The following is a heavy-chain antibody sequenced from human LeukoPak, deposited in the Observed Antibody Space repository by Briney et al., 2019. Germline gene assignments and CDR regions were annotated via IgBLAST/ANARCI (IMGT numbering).Heavy chain of an antibody. V-gene: IGHV3-11*01. Sequence: GGSLRLSCAASGFTFSDYYMSWIRQAPGKGLEWVSYISNSGSTIYYADSVKGRFTISRDNAKNSLYLQMNSLRAEDTAVYYCARTRPIYYDSSGYSDYWGQGTLVTV. CDR1: GFTFSDYY. CDR2: ISNSGSTI. CDR3: ARTRPIYYDSSGYSDY. D-gene: IGHD3-22*01. J-gene: IGHJ4*02.